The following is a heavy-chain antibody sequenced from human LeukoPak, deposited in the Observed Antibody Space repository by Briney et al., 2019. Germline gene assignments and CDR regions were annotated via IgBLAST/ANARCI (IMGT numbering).Heavy chain of an antibody. V-gene: IGHV4-39*01. Sequence: SETLSLTCTVSGGSISSYYWSWIRQPPGKGLEWIGSIYYSGSIYYNPSLKSRVTISVDTSKDQFSLRLSSVTAADTAVYYCARHSSMTTVTFDYWGQGTLVIVSS. CDR2: IYYSGSI. D-gene: IGHD4-17*01. CDR3: ARHSSMTTVTFDY. CDR1: GGSISSYY. J-gene: IGHJ4*02.